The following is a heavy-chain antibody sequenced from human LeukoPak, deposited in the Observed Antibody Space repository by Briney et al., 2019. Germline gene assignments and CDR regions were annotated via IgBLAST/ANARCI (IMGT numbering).Heavy chain of an antibody. V-gene: IGHV4-34*01. CDR3: ARDPIVGATGY. J-gene: IGHJ4*02. CDR1: GGSFSGYY. D-gene: IGHD1-26*01. Sequence: SETLSLTCAVYGGSFSGYYWSWIRQPPGKGLEWIGEINHSGSTNYNPSLKSRVTISVDTSKNQFSLKLSSVTAADTAVYYCARDPIVGATGYWGQGTLVTVSS. CDR2: INHSGST.